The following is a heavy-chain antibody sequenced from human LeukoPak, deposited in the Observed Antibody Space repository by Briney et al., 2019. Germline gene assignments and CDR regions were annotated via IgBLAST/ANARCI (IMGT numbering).Heavy chain of an antibody. V-gene: IGHV4-34*12. CDR3: VSGYCSGANCFRNNWFES. D-gene: IGHD2-15*01. Sequence: SETLSLTCAVYGGSFTGYYWTWIRQPPGKGLEWIGEVIHSGSTTYNPSLKSRVTISVDTSKKQFSLSLSSVTAADTAVYYCVSGYCSGANCFRNNWFESWGQGTLVTVSS. J-gene: IGHJ5*01. CDR2: VIHSGST. CDR1: GGSFTGYY.